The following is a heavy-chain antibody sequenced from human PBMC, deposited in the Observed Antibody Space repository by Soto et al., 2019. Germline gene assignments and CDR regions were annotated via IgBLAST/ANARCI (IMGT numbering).Heavy chain of an antibody. CDR2: IIPILGIA. D-gene: IGHD6-13*01. J-gene: IGHJ5*02. CDR3: AIEDASAAGTPFWFDP. Sequence: VQLVQSGAEVKKPGSSVTVSCKASGGTFSSYTISWVRQAPGQGLEWMGRIIPILGIANYAQKFQGRVTITADKPTSTDYMELSSLRSEDTAVYYCAIEDASAAGTPFWFDPWGQGTLVTVSS. CDR1: GGTFSSYT. V-gene: IGHV1-69*08.